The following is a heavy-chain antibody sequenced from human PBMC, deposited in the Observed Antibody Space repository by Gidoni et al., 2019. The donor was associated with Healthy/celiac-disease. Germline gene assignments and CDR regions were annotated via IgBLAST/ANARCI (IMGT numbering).Heavy chain of an antibody. J-gene: IGHJ3*02. Sequence: EVQLVQSGAEVKKPGESLKISCKGSGYSFTKYWIGWVRLMPGKGLEWMGIIYPGDSDTRYSPSFQGQVTISADKSIGTAYLQWSSLKASDTAMYYCARSGGSIFVVAAATANAFDIWGQGTMVTVSS. D-gene: IGHD2-2*01. CDR1: GYSFTKYW. CDR2: IYPGDSDT. CDR3: ARSGGSIFVVAAATANAFDI. V-gene: IGHV5-51*01.